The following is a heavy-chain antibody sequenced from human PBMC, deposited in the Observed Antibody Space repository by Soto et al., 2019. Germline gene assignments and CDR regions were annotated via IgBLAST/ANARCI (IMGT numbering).Heavy chain of an antibody. Sequence: PGGSLRLSCAASGFTFSSYWMSWVRQAPGKGLEWVANIKQDGSNKYYADSVKGRFTISRDNSKNTLYLQMNSLRAEDTAVYYCARVVVTGYYYGMDVWGQGTTVTVSS. CDR1: GFTFSSYW. J-gene: IGHJ6*02. CDR3: ARVVVTGYYYGMDV. CDR2: IKQDGSNK. D-gene: IGHD2-15*01. V-gene: IGHV3-7*01.